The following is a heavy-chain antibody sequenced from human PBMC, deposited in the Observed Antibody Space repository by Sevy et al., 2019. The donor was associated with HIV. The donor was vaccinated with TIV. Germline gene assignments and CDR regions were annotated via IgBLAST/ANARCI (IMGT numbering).Heavy chain of an antibody. Sequence: GGSLRLSCAASGFTVRSNYMSWVRQAPGKGLEWVSVIYSGGSTYYADSVKGRFTISRDNSKNTLYLQMNSLRAEDTAVYYCATGGISTYYYGMDVWGQGTTVTVSS. J-gene: IGHJ6*02. CDR1: GFTVRSNY. CDR3: ATGGISTYYYGMDV. CDR2: IYSGGST. D-gene: IGHD3-16*01. V-gene: IGHV3-53*01.